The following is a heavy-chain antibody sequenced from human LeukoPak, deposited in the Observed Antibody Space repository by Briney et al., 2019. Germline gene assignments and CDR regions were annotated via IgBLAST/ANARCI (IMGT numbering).Heavy chain of an antibody. V-gene: IGHV3-33*06. CDR3: AKDLIAVAAD. J-gene: IGHJ4*02. CDR1: GFTFSSYG. D-gene: IGHD6-19*01. Sequence: PGRSLRLSCAASGFTFSSYGMHWVRQAPGKGLEWVAVIWYDGSNKYHADSVKGRFTISRDNSKNTLYLQMNSLRAEDTAVYYCAKDLIAVAADWGQGTLVTVSS. CDR2: IWYDGSNK.